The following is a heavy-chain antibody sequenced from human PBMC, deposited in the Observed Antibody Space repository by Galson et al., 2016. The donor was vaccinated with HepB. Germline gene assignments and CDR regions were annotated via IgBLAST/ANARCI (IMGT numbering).Heavy chain of an antibody. CDR2: IDTDGRIT. CDR3: ARDIGGYGGK. J-gene: IGHJ4*02. Sequence: LRLSCAASGFNFNSFWMHWVRQVPGNGLVWVSRIDTDGRITNYADSVRGRFTISRDNTKNTLFLQVNSLRAEDTAVYYCARDIGGYGGKWGQGTLVTVSS. CDR1: GFNFNSFW. D-gene: IGHD5-12*01. V-gene: IGHV3-74*01.